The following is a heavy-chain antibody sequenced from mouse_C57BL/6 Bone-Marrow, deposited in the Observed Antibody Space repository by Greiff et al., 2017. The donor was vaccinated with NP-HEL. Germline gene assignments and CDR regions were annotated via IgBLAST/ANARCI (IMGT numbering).Heavy chain of an antibody. CDR2: ISSGGSYT. V-gene: IGHV5-6*01. Sequence: EVQGVESGGDLVKPGGSLKLSCAASGFTFSSYGLSWVRQTPDKRLEWVATISSGGSYTYYPDSVKGRFTISRDNAKNTMYLQMSSLKSEDAAMYYCARQGYYFGSYYFDNWGRGTTLTVSS. CDR1: GFTFSSYG. CDR3: ARQGYYFGSYYFDN. D-gene: IGHD1-1*01. J-gene: IGHJ2*01.